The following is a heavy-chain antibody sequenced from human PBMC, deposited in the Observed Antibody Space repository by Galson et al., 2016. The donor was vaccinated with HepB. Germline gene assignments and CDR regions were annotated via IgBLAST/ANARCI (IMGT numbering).Heavy chain of an antibody. CDR2: IFYSGTA. J-gene: IGHJ6*02. Sequence: LTCTVSGGSISSSSYYWGWIRQPPGKGLEWIGKIFYSGTAYYNPSLKSRVTISVDTSKNQFSLKLSSVTAADTAVYYCARQGPYYDFYGVDVWGQGTTVTVSS. D-gene: IGHD3-3*01. V-gene: IGHV4-39*01. CDR1: GGSISSSSYY. CDR3: ARQGPYYDFYGVDV.